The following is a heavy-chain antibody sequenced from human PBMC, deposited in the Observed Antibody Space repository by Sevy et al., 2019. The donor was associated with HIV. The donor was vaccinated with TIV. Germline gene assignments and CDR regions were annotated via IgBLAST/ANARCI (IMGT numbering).Heavy chain of an antibody. V-gene: IGHV3-33*01. CDR3: ARGADYFDSSGANFEY. CDR2: IWYDGSSK. Sequence: GGSLRLSCAASGFSFSNYGMHWVRQAPGKGLEWVALIWYDGSSKYYADSVKGRLTISRDNSKKTLSLQMNSLRAEDTAVYYCARGADYFDSSGANFEYWGQGTLVTVSS. D-gene: IGHD3-22*01. J-gene: IGHJ4*02. CDR1: GFSFSNYG.